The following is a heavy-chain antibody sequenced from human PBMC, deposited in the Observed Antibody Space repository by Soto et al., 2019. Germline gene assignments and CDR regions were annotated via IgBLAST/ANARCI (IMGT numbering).Heavy chain of an antibody. D-gene: IGHD3-3*01. CDR3: ARSHRENTKYYDFWSGYFI. V-gene: IGHV4-4*07. J-gene: IGHJ4*02. Sequence: SETLSLTCTVSGGSISSYYWSWIRQPAGKGLEWIGRIYTSGSTNYNPSLKSRVTISVDTSKNQFSLKLSSVTAADTAVYYCARSHRENTKYYDFWSGYFIWGQGTLVTVSS. CDR1: GGSISSYY. CDR2: IYTSGST.